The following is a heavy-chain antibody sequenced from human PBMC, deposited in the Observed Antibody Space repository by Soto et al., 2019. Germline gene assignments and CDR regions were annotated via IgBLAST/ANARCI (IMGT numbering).Heavy chain of an antibody. D-gene: IGHD6-6*01. CDR1: GFTFDDYA. CDR2: ISWDGGST. CDR3: AKDREYSSSSGYYYYGMDV. V-gene: IGHV3-43D*04. J-gene: IGHJ6*02. Sequence: PGESLKISCAASGFTFDDYAMHWVRQAPGKGLEWVSLISWDGGSTYYADSVKGRFTISRDNSKNSLYLQMNSLRAEDTALYYCAKDREYSSSSGYYYYGMDVWGQGTTVTVSS.